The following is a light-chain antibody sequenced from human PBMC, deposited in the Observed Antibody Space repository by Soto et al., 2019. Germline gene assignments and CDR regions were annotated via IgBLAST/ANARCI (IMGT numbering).Light chain of an antibody. J-gene: IGKJ2*01. CDR3: HQRSNWPRT. Sequence: EIVLTQSPATLSLSPGERATLSCRASQSVSSYLAWYQQKPGQAPRLLIYDASNRASGIPARFRGSGSGTDFTLTISSLEPEDFAVYYCHQRSNWPRTFGQGTKLEIK. V-gene: IGKV3-11*01. CDR1: QSVSSY. CDR2: DAS.